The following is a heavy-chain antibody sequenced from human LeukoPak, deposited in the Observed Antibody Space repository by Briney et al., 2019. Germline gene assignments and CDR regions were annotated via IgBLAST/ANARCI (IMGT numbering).Heavy chain of an antibody. CDR2: IGYTGDT. CDR3: ARAVGGSGYPLDY. D-gene: IGHD3-10*01. V-gene: IGHV4-31*03. J-gene: IGHJ4*02. CDR1: GGSISSGAYY. Sequence: SQTLSLTCTVSGGSISSGAYYWSWVRQHPEKGLDWIGYIGYTGDTYYNPSLRSRVTISIDTSKTQFSLRLSSVTAADTAVYYCARAVGGSGYPLDYWGQGTLVTVSS.